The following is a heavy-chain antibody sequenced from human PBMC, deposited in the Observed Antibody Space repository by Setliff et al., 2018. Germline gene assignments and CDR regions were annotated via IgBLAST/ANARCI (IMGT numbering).Heavy chain of an antibody. D-gene: IGHD5-18*01. Sequence: LSLTCAVSGGSFSGYYWSWIRQPPGEGLEWIGEINHSGSTNYNPSLKSRVTISVDTSKNQFSLKLSSVAAADTAVYYCASSAGYSYGFRWGQGTLVTVSS. CDR3: ASSAGYSYGFR. CDR2: INHSGST. CDR1: GGSFSGYY. V-gene: IGHV4-34*01. J-gene: IGHJ4*02.